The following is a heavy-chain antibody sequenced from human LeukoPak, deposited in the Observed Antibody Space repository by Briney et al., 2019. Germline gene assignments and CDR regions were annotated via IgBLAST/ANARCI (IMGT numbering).Heavy chain of an antibody. CDR1: GFTFISYE. D-gene: IGHD6-19*01. Sequence: TGGSLRLSCAASGFTFISYEMNWVGQAPGKGLEWVSYISSSGSTIYYADSVKGRFTISRDNAKNSLYLHMNSLRAEDTAVYYCARGCWLVRAFDYWGQGTLVTVSS. CDR2: ISSSGSTI. V-gene: IGHV3-48*03. CDR3: ARGCWLVRAFDY. J-gene: IGHJ4*02.